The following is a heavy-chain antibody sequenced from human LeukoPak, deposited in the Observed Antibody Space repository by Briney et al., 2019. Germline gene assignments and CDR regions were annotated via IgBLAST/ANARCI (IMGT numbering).Heavy chain of an antibody. D-gene: IGHD4-23*01. J-gene: IGHJ4*02. CDR2: IASDGNST. CDR1: GFTFSSYW. V-gene: IGHV3-74*01. Sequence: TGGSLRLSCAASGFTFSSYWMNWVRQAPGKGLVWVSRIASDGNSTTYADSVKGRFSISRDNAKNTLYLQMNSLRVEDPAVYYCARGRPHGNDYWGQGTLVTVSS. CDR3: ARGRPHGNDY.